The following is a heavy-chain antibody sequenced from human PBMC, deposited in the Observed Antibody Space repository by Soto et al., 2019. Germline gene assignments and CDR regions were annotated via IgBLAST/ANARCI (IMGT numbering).Heavy chain of an antibody. CDR3: ARDMTVFTVPYFDY. CDR1: GGSSKNYA. J-gene: IGHJ4*02. D-gene: IGHD2-21*02. Sequence: QVQLVQSGAEVKKPGSSVKVSCKASGGSSKNYAISWVRQAPGQGLEWMGGIIPISGTADYAQKFQGRLTITADKSTNTVYMELSSLRSEDTAVYYCARDMTVFTVPYFDYWGQGTLVTVYS. V-gene: IGHV1-69*06. CDR2: IIPISGTA.